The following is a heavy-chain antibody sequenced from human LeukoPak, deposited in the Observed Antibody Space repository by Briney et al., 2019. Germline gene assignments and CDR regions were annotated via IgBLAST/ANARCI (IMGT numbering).Heavy chain of an antibody. CDR2: IWYGGSSK. D-gene: IGHD6-19*01. CDR1: GFTFSSYG. Sequence: GRSLRLSCAASGFTFSSYGMHWVRQAPGKGLEWVAVIWYGGSSKYYADSVKGRFTISRDNSKNTLYLQMNSLRAEDTAVYYCAKDSRIAVALDYWGQGTLVTVSS. CDR3: AKDSRIAVALDY. V-gene: IGHV3-30*18. J-gene: IGHJ4*02.